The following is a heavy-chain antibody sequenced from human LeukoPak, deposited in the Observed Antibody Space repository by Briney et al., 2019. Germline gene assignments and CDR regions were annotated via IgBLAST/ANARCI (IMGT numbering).Heavy chain of an antibody. D-gene: IGHD2-21*02. CDR2: INWNGGST. Sequence: GGSLRLSCAASGFTFDDFGMSWVRQAPGEGLKWFSGINWNGGSTGYADSVKGRFTISRDNGKNSLYLQMNSLRAEDTALYYCARGSEVVTAIPWYFDCWGQGTLVTVSS. V-gene: IGHV3-20*04. CDR3: ARGSEVVTAIPWYFDC. CDR1: GFTFDDFG. J-gene: IGHJ4*02.